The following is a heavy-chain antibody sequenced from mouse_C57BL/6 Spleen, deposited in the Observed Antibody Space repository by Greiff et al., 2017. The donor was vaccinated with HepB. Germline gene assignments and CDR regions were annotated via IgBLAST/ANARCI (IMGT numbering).Heavy chain of an antibody. V-gene: IGHV1-54*01. J-gene: IGHJ4*01. CDR2: INPGSGGT. CDR3: ARNGPYYAMDY. CDR1: GYAFTNYL. Sequence: QVQLQQSGAELVRPGTSVKVSCKASGYAFTNYLIEWVKQRPGQGLEWIGVINPGSGGTNYNEKFKGKATLTADKSSSTAYMQLSSLTSEDSAVYFCARNGPYYAMDYWGQGTSVTVSS.